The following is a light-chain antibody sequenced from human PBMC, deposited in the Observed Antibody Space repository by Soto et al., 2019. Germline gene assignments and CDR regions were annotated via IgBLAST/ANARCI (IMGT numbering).Light chain of an antibody. J-gene: IGKJ1*01. CDR2: AAS. CDR1: QGISSY. V-gene: IGKV1-8*01. Sequence: IQLTQSPSFLSASVGDRVTITCRASQGISSYLAWYQQKPGKAPKLLIYAASTLQSGVPSRFSGSGSGTDFTLTISCLQSEDFATYYCQQYYSYPRTFGQGTKVDIK. CDR3: QQYYSYPRT.